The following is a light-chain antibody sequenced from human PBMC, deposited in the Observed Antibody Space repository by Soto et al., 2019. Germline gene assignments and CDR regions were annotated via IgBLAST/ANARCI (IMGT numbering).Light chain of an antibody. CDR2: DVS. Sequence: QSVLTQPASVSGSPGQSITIYCTGTSSDVGGYNYVSWYQQHPGKAPNLMIYDVSNRPSEVSNRLSGPKSGNTASLTISAFQAYDAADDYCGSDTSRSNPVVFGEGTKQTAL. J-gene: IGLJ2*01. CDR3: GSDTSRSNPVV. CDR1: SSDVGGYNY. V-gene: IGLV2-14*01.